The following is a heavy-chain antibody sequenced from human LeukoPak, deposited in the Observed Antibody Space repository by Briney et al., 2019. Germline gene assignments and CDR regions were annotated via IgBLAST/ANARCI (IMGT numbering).Heavy chain of an antibody. Sequence: ASVKVSCKASGHTFTSYAMHWVRQAPGQRLEWMGWINAGNGNTKYSQKFQGRVTITRDTSASTAYMELSSLRSEDTAVYYCAREAQIAVQFDYWGQGTLVTVSS. CDR3: AREAQIAVQFDY. CDR2: INAGNGNT. D-gene: IGHD6-19*01. CDR1: GHTFTSYA. J-gene: IGHJ4*02. V-gene: IGHV1-3*01.